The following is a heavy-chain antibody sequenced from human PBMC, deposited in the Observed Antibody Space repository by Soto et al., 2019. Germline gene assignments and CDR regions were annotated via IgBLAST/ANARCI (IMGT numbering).Heavy chain of an antibody. CDR2: IRGSGGST. V-gene: IGHV3-23*01. Sequence: GGSLRLSCAASGFTFSSYAMSWVRQAPGKGLEWVSAIRGSGGSTYYADSVKGRFTISRDNSKNTLYLQMNSLRAEDTAVYYCAKDRAISMIVVVTTQLFDYWGQGTLVTVSS. CDR1: GFTFSSYA. D-gene: IGHD3-22*01. CDR3: AKDRAISMIVVVTTQLFDY. J-gene: IGHJ4*02.